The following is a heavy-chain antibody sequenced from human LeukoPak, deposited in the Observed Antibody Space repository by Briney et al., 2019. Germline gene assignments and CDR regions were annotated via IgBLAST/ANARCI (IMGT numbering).Heavy chain of an antibody. J-gene: IGHJ6*02. CDR3: ARDRWHCRVNCDSVYYFALDV. D-gene: IGHD2-15*01. CDR1: GYTFTNYA. V-gene: IGHV1-3*01. CDR2: INPGNGDT. Sequence: ASVKVSCKGSGYTFTNYAIHWVRQAPGQSLEWLGWINPGNGDTKYSQDFQGRVTINTDTSAATAYVELNSLTSEDTAVYYCARDRWHCRVNCDSVYYFALDVWGQGTTVTVSS.